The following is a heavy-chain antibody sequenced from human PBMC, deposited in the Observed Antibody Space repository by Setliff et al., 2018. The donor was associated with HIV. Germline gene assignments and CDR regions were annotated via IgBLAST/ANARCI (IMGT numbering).Heavy chain of an antibody. V-gene: IGHV1-69*05. CDR2: IIPIFGTA. CDR1: GGTFSSYA. Sequence: SVKVSCKASGGTFSSYAISWVRQAPGQGLEWMGGIIPIFGTANYAQKFQGRVTITTDESTSTAYMELSSLRSEDTAVYYCAKALVVGYYGMDVWGQGTTVTISS. J-gene: IGHJ6*02. CDR3: AKALVVGYYGMDV. D-gene: IGHD2-15*01.